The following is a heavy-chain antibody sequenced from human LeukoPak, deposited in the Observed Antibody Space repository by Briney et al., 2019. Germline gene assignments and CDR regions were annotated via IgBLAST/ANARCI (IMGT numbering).Heavy chain of an antibody. V-gene: IGHV4-31*03. CDR3: AKDYYGSGSYISSFDY. D-gene: IGHD3-10*01. CDR2: IYYSGST. Sequence: SETLSLTCTVSGGSISSGGYYWSWIRQHPGKGLEWIGYIYYSGSTYYNPSLKSRVTISVDTSKNQFSLKLSSVTAADTAVYYCAKDYYGSGSYISSFDYWGQGTLVTVSS. J-gene: IGHJ4*02. CDR1: GGSISSGGYY.